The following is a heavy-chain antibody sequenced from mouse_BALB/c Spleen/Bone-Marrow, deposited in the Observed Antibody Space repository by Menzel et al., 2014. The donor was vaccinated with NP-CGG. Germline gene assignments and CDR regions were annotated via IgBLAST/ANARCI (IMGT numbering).Heavy chain of an antibody. CDR2: IGKSGNT. J-gene: IGHJ2*01. V-gene: IGHV5-6-5*01. Sequence: EESGGRLVTPGTPLTLTCTGSGFSLSRYVMGWVRQAPGKGLEYIGIIGKSGNTYYASWAKGRFTISKPSTTTVDLKMTSLTTEDTATYFCARDSDGDTTLDYFDLWGQGTLVTVSS. CDR1: GFSLSRYV. CDR3: ARDSDGDTTLDYFDL. D-gene: IGHD2-13*01.